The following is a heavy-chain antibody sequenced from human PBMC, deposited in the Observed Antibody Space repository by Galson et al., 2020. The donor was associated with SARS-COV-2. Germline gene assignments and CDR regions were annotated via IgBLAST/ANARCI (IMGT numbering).Heavy chain of an antibody. CDR1: GASISSGGYY. CDR3: ARGGATGTEVDY. J-gene: IGHJ4*02. V-gene: IGHV4-31*03. Sequence: SETLSLTCTVSGASISSGGYYWSWIRQHPGKGLEWIGSIYYSGSTYYNPSRRSRVTIAVDTSKNQFSLKLSSVTAADTAVYYCARGGATGTEVDYWGQGTLVTVSA. CDR2: IYYSGST. D-gene: IGHD6-13*01.